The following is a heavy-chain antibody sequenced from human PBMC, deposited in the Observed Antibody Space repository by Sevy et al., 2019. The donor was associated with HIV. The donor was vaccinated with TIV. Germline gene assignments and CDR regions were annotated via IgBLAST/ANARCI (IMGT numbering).Heavy chain of an antibody. V-gene: IGHV3-7*01. D-gene: IGHD2-21*02. Sequence: GGSLRLSCAASGFTFSGFWMTWVRQAPGKGLEWVANIKPDGREKDFVDSLKGRFTVSGDNAKNSVYLQMDTLGAEDTAVYYCARVDVACVDSDCDAFYFYGMDVWGQGTTVTVSS. CDR1: GFTFSGFW. CDR2: IKPDGREK. CDR3: ARVDVACVDSDCDAFYFYGMDV. J-gene: IGHJ6*02.